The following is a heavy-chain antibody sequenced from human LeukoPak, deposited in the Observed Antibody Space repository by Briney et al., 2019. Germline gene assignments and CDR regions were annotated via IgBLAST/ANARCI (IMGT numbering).Heavy chain of an antibody. V-gene: IGHV1-69*04. CDR1: GGTFSSYA. Sequence: ASVKVSCKASGGTFSSYAISWVRQAPGQGLEWMGRIIPILGIANYAQKFQGRVTITADKSTSTAYMELSSLRSEDTAVYYCARGRCGGDCYSPNNYYYYGMDVWGQGTTVTVSS. J-gene: IGHJ6*02. D-gene: IGHD2-21*02. CDR2: IIPILGIA. CDR3: ARGRCGGDCYSPNNYYYYGMDV.